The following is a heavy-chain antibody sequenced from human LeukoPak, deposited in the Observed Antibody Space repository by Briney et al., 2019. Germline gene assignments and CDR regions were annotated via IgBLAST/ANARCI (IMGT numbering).Heavy chain of an antibody. CDR2: HSSYKDKT. J-gene: IGHJ4*02. V-gene: IGHV1-18*04. D-gene: IGHD6-19*01. Sequence: ASVKVSCKASGYTFSSYGVSWVRQAPGQGLEWMGWHSSYKDKTNYAQKFHDRVTMTTDPSTGTAYLELGSLTSADTAVYYCARDMKYSSGRPDHWGQGTLVTVSS. CDR3: ARDMKYSSGRPDH. CDR1: GYTFSSYG.